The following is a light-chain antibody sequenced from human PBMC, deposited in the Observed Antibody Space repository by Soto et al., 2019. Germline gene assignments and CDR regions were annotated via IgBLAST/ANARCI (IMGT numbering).Light chain of an antibody. Sequence: EIVLTQSPGTLSLSPGERATLSCRASQSVSNNYLAWYQQKPGQAPRLLIADASRRATGLPDRVSGSGSGTDFNLTISRLEAEDFAVYYCQQCARSPLTFGQGTKVE. V-gene: IGKV3-20*01. CDR2: DAS. CDR1: QSVSNNY. J-gene: IGKJ1*01. CDR3: QQCARSPLT.